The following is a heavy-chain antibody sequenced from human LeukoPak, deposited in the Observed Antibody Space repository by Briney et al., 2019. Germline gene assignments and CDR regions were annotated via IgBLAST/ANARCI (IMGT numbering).Heavy chain of an antibody. J-gene: IGHJ4*02. D-gene: IGHD3-10*01. Sequence: GGSLRLSCAASGFTFSSYAMSWVRQAPGKGLEWMTVISYDGRNRYYADSVKGRFTISRDNSKNTVSLQMNSLRAEDTAVYYCAKDESGGSGSSPFDYWGQGTLVTVSS. V-gene: IGHV3-30*04. CDR2: ISYDGRNR. CDR3: AKDESGGSGSSPFDY. CDR1: GFTFSSYA.